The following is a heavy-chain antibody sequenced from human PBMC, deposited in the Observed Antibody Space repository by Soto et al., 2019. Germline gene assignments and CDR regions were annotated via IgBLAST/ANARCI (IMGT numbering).Heavy chain of an antibody. CDR2: ISGSGGST. D-gene: IGHD6-19*01. Sequence: SLRLSCAASGFTFSSFAMSWVRQAPGKGLEWVSAISGSGGSTYYADSVKGRFTISRDNSKNTLYLQMNSLRAEDTAVYYCAKVEGGSGWSRYFDYWGQGTLVTVSS. CDR1: GFTFSSFA. V-gene: IGHV3-23*01. J-gene: IGHJ4*02. CDR3: AKVEGGSGWSRYFDY.